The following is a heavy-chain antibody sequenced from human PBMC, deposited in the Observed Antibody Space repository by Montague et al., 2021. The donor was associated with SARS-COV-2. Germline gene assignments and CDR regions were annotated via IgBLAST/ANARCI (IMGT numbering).Heavy chain of an antibody. V-gene: IGHV3-48*02. J-gene: IGHJ4*02. CDR2: ISSSSSTI. CDR3: ARRGGDCIQNYFAY. Sequence: SLRLSCAASGFTFSSYSMNWVRQAPGKGLEWVSYISSSSSTIYYGDSVKGRFTISRDNAKNSLYLHMHSLRDEDTAVYYCARRGGDCIQNYFAYWGQGTLVTVSS. CDR1: GFTFSSYS. D-gene: IGHD2-21*02.